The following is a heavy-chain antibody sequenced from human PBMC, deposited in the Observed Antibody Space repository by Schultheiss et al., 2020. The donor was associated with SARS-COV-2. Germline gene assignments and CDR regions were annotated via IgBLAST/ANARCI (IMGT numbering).Heavy chain of an antibody. CDR2: IYPGDSDS. CDR1: GYTFSSYW. Sequence: GESLKISCKGSGYTFSSYWIGWVRQMPGKGLEWLGIIYPGDSDSRYRPSFQGRVTISADKSISTAYLQWSSLKASDTAIYYCARGVPAPAISFDYWGQGTPVTVSS. D-gene: IGHD2-21*02. J-gene: IGHJ4*02. CDR3: ARGVPAPAISFDY. V-gene: IGHV5-51*01.